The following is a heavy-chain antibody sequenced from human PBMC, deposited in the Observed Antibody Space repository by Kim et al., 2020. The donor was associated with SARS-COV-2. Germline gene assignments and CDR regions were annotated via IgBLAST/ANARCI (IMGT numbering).Heavy chain of an antibody. CDR1: GGTFSSYA. V-gene: IGHV1-69*13. J-gene: IGHJ6*02. CDR3: ARSRGMVPAAREWLRFPYYGMDV. CDR2: IIPIFGTA. Sequence: SVKVSCKASGGTFSSYAISWVRQAPGQGLEWMGGIIPIFGTANYAQKFQGRVTITADESTSTAYMELSSLRSEDTAVYYCARSRGMVPAAREWLRFPYYGMDVWGQGTTVTVSS. D-gene: IGHD2-2*01.